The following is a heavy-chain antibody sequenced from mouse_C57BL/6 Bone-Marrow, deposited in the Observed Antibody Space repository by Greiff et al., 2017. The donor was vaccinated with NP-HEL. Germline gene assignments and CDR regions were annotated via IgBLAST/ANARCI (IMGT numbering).Heavy chain of an antibody. CDR3: ARFYYYGGY. V-gene: IGHV1-56*01. D-gene: IGHD1-1*01. CDR2: FFQGSGST. CDR1: GYTFNSQW. Sequence: VQLQQSGPELGGTGASVKISCKAPGYTFNSQWMKWVRQRTGKGGEGGGEFFQGSGSTYYNEKFKGKATLTVDTSSSTAYMQLSSLTSEDSAVYFCARFYYYGGYWGQGTTLTVSS. J-gene: IGHJ2*01.